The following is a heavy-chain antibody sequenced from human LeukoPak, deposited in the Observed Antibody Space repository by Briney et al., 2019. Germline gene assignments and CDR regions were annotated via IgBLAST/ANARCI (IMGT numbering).Heavy chain of an antibody. CDR3: ARQFLVGSTFHAFDL. Sequence: SETLSLTCSVSVVSMNGYYWSWLRQSAGNRLEWIGHVDSSGNTNYNPSLESRVTMSVDTSKKQFSLKLTSVTAADMAVYFCARQFLVGSTFHAFDLWGQGTRVAVSS. D-gene: IGHD1-26*01. J-gene: IGHJ3*01. CDR2: VDSSGNT. V-gene: IGHV4-4*07. CDR1: VVSMNGYY.